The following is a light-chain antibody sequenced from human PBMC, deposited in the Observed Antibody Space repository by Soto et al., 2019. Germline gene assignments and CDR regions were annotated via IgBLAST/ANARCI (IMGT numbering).Light chain of an antibody. J-gene: IGKJ4*01. CDR3: QQYDNLGIT. Sequence: DIQMTQSPSSLSASVGDRVTITCQASQDISNFLNWYQQKPEKAPKLLIYDTSNLEEGVPSRFSGSGSGTDFTFTISSLQPEDIGTYYCQQYDNLGITFAGGTKVDIK. CDR1: QDISNF. V-gene: IGKV1-33*01. CDR2: DTS.